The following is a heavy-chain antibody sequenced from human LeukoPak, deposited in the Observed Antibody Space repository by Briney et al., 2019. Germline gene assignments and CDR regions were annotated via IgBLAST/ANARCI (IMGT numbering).Heavy chain of an antibody. J-gene: IGHJ5*02. V-gene: IGHV1-46*01. CDR2: INPSGGST. Sequence: ASVKVSCKASGYTFTSYYMHWVRQAPGQGLEWMGIINPSGGSTSYAQKFQGRVTMTRDTSTSTVYMEQSSLRSEDTAVYYCAREGRNPEWFDPWGQGSMVTVSS. CDR3: AREGRNPEWFDP. CDR1: GYTFTSYY.